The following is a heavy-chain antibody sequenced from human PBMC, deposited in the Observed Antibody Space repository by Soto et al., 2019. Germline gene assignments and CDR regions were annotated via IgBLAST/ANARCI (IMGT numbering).Heavy chain of an antibody. D-gene: IGHD3-3*01. Sequence: QVHLVQSGAEVKKPGSSVNVSCKTSGGTFGNSAVTWVRQAPGQGLEWMGGIVPMFGTANYEQKFQGRLTINAEESTNTSYMELTSLTSDDTAVYYCARDGDPRNAFWSGLLGGGWFDPWGQGTLVTVSS. J-gene: IGHJ5*02. CDR1: GGTFGNSA. CDR3: ARDGDPRNAFWSGLLGGGWFDP. CDR2: IVPMFGTA. V-gene: IGHV1-69*12.